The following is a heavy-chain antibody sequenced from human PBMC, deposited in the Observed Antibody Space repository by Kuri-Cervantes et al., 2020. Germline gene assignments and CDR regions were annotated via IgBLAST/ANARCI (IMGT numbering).Heavy chain of an antibody. Sequence: ASVKVSCKASGYTFTNYDIHWVRQATGQGLEWMGWMNPKNGNIGYAQKFQGRVTMTTDTSTSTAYMELRSLRSDDTAVYYCARVRYYYGSGSEKFDYWGQGTLVTVSS. CDR1: GYTFTNYD. J-gene: IGHJ4*02. CDR2: MNPKNGNI. CDR3: ARVRYYYGSGSEKFDY. V-gene: IGHV1-8*01. D-gene: IGHD3-10*01.